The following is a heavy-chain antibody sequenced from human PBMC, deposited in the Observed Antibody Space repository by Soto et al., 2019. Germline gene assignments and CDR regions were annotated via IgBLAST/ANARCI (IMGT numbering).Heavy chain of an antibody. CDR1: GGSTSSYS. Sequence: LSLTCSVSGGSTSSYSYIWVRQPPGKGLEWIGSVYYTGTTDYNPSLKSRVTISVDTSKTQFSLNMRSVTAEDTAVYYCARDLAAVPRAFDYWGRGTLVTVSS. J-gene: IGHJ4*02. D-gene: IGHD6-13*01. V-gene: IGHV4-59*01. CDR2: VYYTGTT. CDR3: ARDLAAVPRAFDY.